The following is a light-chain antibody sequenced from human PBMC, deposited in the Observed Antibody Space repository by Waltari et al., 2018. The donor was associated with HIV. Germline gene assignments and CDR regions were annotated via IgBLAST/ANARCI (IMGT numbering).Light chain of an antibody. CDR1: NIGSES. V-gene: IGLV3-21*02. J-gene: IGLJ3*02. CDR3: QVRDGSGDHSRV. CDR2: DGR. Sequence: SYVLNQTPSVSVAPGQTARINCGRDNIGSESVQWYQQKPGQAPVLVVYDGRDRPSGIPERFSGSNSGNTATLTISRVEAGDEADYYCQVRDGSGDHSRVFGGGTKLTVL.